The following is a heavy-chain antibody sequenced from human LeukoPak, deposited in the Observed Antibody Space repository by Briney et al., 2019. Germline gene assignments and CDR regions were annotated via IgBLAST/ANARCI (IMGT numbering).Heavy chain of an antibody. J-gene: IGHJ4*02. D-gene: IGHD2-2*02. CDR3: AKGAALAAIIDY. Sequence: GGSLRLSCAASGFTLSSYGMHWVRQAPGKGLEWVAVISYDGSNKYYADSVKGRFTISRDNSKNTLYLQMNSLRAEDTAVYYCAKGAALAAIIDYWGQGTLVTVSS. V-gene: IGHV3-30*18. CDR2: ISYDGSNK. CDR1: GFTLSSYG.